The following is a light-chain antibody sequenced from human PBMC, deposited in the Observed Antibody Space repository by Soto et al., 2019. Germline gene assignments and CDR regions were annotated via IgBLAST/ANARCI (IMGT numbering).Light chain of an antibody. CDR1: QSIRSS. CDR2: AAS. V-gene: IGKV1-39*01. Sequence: DIQMTQSPSSLSASAGDRVTITCRASQSIRSSLNWYQHKPGKAPQLLIYAASTLQSGVPSRFSGSGSGTDFTPTITSLQPEDFATYFCQQSYTTPYTFCQGNKVEI. CDR3: QQSYTTPYT. J-gene: IGKJ2*01.